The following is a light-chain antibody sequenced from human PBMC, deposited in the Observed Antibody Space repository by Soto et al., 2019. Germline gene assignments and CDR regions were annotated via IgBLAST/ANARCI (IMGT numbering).Light chain of an antibody. Sequence: QSVVTQPPSASGTPGQRVTISCSGSRSNIGSNTVTWYQQLPGTAPKLLIHSNDQRPSGVPDRFSGSKSGTSASLAISGLQSEDEADYYCCSYAGSSTYVFGTGTKLTVL. J-gene: IGLJ1*01. CDR1: RSNIGSNT. CDR2: SND. CDR3: CSYAGSSTYV. V-gene: IGLV1-44*01.